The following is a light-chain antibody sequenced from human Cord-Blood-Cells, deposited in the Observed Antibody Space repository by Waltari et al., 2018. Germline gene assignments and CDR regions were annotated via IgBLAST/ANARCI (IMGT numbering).Light chain of an antibody. CDR3: QKYNSAPWT. J-gene: IGKJ1*01. CDR2: ATS. CDR1: QGISNY. Sequence: DIQMTQSPSSLSPSVGHRVTTTCRASQGISNYLAWYQQKPGKVPKLLIYATSTLQSGVPARFSGSGSGTDFTLTISSLQPEDVATYYCQKYNSAPWTFGQGTKVEIK. V-gene: IGKV1-27*01.